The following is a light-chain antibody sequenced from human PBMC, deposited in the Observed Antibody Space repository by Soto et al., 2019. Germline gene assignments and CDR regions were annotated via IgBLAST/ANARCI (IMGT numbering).Light chain of an antibody. CDR2: AAS. V-gene: IGKV1-39*01. Sequence: DIQMTQSPLSLSAPVGDRVTITCRASQSINYYLNWYQQKVGEPPKLLIYAASSLQSGVPGRFSGSGSGTEFTLTISSLQSEDFAVYYCQQYNHWPLTFGGGTKVDIK. CDR1: QSINYY. CDR3: QQYNHWPLT. J-gene: IGKJ4*01.